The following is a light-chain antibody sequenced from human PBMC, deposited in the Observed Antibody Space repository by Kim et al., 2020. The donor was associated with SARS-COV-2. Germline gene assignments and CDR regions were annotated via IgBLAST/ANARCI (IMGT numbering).Light chain of an antibody. CDR1: SLRSYY. Sequence: WGQTVRITCQGDSLRSYYASWYQQKPGQAPVLVIYGKNNRPSGIPDRFSGSSSGNTASLTITGAQAEDEADYYCNARDSSGNHWVFGGGTQLTVL. CDR3: NARDSSGNHWV. J-gene: IGLJ3*02. V-gene: IGLV3-19*01. CDR2: GKN.